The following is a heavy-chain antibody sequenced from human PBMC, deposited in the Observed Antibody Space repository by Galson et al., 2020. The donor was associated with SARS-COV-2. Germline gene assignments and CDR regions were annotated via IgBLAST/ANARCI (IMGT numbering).Heavy chain of an antibody. CDR2: IYYSGST. CDR1: GGSISSGGYY. Sequence: SETLSLTCTVSGGSISSGGYYWSWIRQHPGKGLEWIGYIYYSGSTYYNPSLKSRVTISVDTSKNQFSLKLSSVTAADTAVYYCARAQAAGNDGAYYYYYGMDVWGQGTTVTVSS. D-gene: IGHD6-13*01. J-gene: IGHJ6*02. CDR3: ARAQAAGNDGAYYYYYGMDV. V-gene: IGHV4-31*03.